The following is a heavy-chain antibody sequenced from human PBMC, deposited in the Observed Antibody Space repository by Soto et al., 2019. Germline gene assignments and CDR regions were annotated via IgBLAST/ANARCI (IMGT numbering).Heavy chain of an antibody. D-gene: IGHD3-22*01. V-gene: IGHV1-18*04. CDR1: GYTFTSYG. CDR2: ISAYNGNT. J-gene: IGHJ5*02. Sequence: VASVKVSCKASGYTFTSYGISWVRQAPGQGLEWMGWISAYNGNTNYAQKLQGRVTMTTDTSTSTAYMELRSLRSDDTAVYYCASLRYYHASTGYPGVDPWGQGTLVTVSS. CDR3: ASLRYYHASTGYPGVDP.